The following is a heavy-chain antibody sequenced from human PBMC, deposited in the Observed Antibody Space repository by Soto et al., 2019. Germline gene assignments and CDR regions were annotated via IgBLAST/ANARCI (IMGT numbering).Heavy chain of an antibody. CDR3: AEDTLYYYGMAV. CDR1: GFTFTSSA. J-gene: IGHJ6*02. V-gene: IGHV1-58*01. Sequence: SVKVSCKASGFTFTSSAVQWVRQARGQRLEWIGWIVVGSGNTNYAQKFQERVTITRDMSTSTAYMELSSLRSEDTAVYYCAEDTLYYYGMAVWGQGTTVTVSS. CDR2: IVVGSGNT.